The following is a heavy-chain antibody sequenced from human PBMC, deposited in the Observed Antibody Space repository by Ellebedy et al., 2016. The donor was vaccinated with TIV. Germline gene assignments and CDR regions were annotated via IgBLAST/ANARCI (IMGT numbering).Heavy chain of an antibody. J-gene: IGHJ6*02. CDR3: ARGSKRVITFTYYYYGMDV. V-gene: IGHV1-69*13. CDR1: GGTFSNYA. D-gene: IGHD3-22*01. CDR2: IIPIVGTA. Sequence: ASVKVSCXASGGTFSNYAISWVRQAPGQGLEWMGAIIPIVGTANYAQKFQDRVTIIADESTRTAYMELSSLRSEDTAVYYCARGSKRVITFTYYYYGMDVWGQGTTVTVSS.